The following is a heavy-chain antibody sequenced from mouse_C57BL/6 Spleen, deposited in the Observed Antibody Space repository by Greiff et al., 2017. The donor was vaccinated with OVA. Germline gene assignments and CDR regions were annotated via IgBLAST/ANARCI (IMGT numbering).Heavy chain of an antibody. J-gene: IGHJ2*01. CDR3: ARGPDYLDY. CDR2: INPNNGGT. V-gene: IGHV1-26*01. Sequence: EVQLQQSGPELVKPGASVKISCKASGYTFTDYYMNWVKQSHGKSLEWIGDINPNNGGTSYNQKFKGKATLTVDKSSSTAYMELRSLTSEDSAVYYCARGPDYLDYWGQGTTLTVSS. CDR1: GYTFTDYY.